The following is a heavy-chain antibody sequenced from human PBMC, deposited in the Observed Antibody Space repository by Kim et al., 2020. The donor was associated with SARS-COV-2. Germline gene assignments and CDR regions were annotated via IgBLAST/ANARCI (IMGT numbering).Heavy chain of an antibody. V-gene: IGHV3-7*01. J-gene: IGHJ3*02. CDR1: GFTFNTYW. CDR2: IKHDGSDK. CDR3: ARVDITMVRGVSPDAFDI. D-gene: IGHD3-10*01. Sequence: LSLTCAASGFTFNTYWMTWVRQAPGKGLEWVANIKHDGSDKYYVDSVKGRFIITRDNAKNSLHLQMNSLRAEDTAVYYCARVDITMVRGVSPDAFDIWGQGTMVTVSS.